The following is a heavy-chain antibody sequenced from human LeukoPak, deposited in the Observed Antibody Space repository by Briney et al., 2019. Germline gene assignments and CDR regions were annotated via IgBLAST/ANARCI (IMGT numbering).Heavy chain of an antibody. Sequence: GGSLRLSCAASGFTFSSYEMNWVRQAPGKGLEWVSYISSSGSTIYYADSVKGRFTISRDNAKNSLYLQMNSLRAEDTAVYYCARDKSGSYDRYMDVWGTGTTVTVSS. CDR1: GFTFSSYE. D-gene: IGHD1-26*01. CDR3: ARDKSGSYDRYMDV. CDR2: ISSSGSTI. J-gene: IGHJ6*03. V-gene: IGHV3-48*03.